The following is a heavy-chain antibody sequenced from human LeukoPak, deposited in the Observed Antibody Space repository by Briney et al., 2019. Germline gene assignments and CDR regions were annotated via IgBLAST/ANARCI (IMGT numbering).Heavy chain of an antibody. CDR1: GYTFTSYG. CDR3: ARDRELRFLEWLPIDY. V-gene: IGHV1-18*01. Sequence: ASVKVSCKASGYTFTSYGITWVRQAPGQGLEWMGWISAYNGNTNYAQKLQGRVTMTTDTSTSTAYMELRSLRSDDTAVYYCARDRELRFLEWLPIDYRGQGTLVTVSS. J-gene: IGHJ4*02. CDR2: ISAYNGNT. D-gene: IGHD3-3*01.